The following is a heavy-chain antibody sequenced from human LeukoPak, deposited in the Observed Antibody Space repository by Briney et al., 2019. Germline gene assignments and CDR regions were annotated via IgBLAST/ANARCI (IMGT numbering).Heavy chain of an antibody. J-gene: IGHJ4*02. CDR1: GLTFSDAW. CDR2: IRNDRIT. CDR3: TWMATIFTVDY. D-gene: IGHD5-12*01. Sequence: GGSLRLSCVLSGLTFSDAWMSWVRQAPGKRLEWVGRIRNDRITDYAAPVQGRFSISRDNSKNTFYLQMNSLRTEDTGMYFCTWMATIFTVDYWGQGTLVTVSS. V-gene: IGHV3-15*01.